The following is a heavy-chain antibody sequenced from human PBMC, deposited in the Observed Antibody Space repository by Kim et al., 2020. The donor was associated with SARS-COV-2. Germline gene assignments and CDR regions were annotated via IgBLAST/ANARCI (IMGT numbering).Heavy chain of an antibody. D-gene: IGHD6-13*01. J-gene: IGHJ4*02. CDR3: ARLGSSSCRADY. CDR2: IYNSGST. CDR1: GSSISSSTYY. V-gene: IGHV4-39*01. Sequence: SETLSLTCTLSGSSISSSTYYWGWIRQPPGKGLEWIGTIYNSGSTYYNPSLKSRVTISVDTSKNQFSLKLSSVTAADTAVYYCARLGSSSCRADYWGQGTLVTVSS.